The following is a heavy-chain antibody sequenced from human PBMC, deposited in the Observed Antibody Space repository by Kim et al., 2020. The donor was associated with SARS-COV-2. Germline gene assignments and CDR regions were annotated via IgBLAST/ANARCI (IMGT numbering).Heavy chain of an antibody. V-gene: IGHV3-72*01. CDR1: GFLFSDYR. CDR2: IRNKANRDTT. CDR3: TRDIGRYSFDV. J-gene: IGHJ3*01. D-gene: IGHD1-26*01. Sequence: GGSLRLSCAASGFLFSDYRMDWVRQAPGKGLEWVARIRNKANRDTTEYAASAKGRFTISRDDSKNSLHLQMNGLKIEDTAMYYCTRDIGRYSFDVWGQGAMVTVSS.